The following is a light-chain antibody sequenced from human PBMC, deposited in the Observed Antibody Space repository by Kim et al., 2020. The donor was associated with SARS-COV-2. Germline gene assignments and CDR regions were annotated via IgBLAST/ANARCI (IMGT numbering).Light chain of an antibody. J-gene: IGLJ3*02. V-gene: IGLV3-1*01. Sequence: SYELTQPPSVSVSPGQTASITCSGDKLGDKYACWYQQKPGQSPVLVIYQDSKRPSGIPERFSGSNSGNTATLTISGTQAMDEADYYCQAWDSKTGVFDGG. CDR1: KLGDKY. CDR2: QDS. CDR3: QAWDSKTGV.